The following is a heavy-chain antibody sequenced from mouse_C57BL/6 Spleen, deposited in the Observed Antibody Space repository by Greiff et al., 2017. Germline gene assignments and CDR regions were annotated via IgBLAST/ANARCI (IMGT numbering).Heavy chain of an antibody. Sequence: EVMLVESGGGLVKPGGSLKLSCAASGFTFSSYAMSWVRQTPEKRLEWVATISDGGSYTYYPDNVKGRFPISRDNAKNNLYLQMSHLKSEDTAMYYCARRGSNYVFDYWGQGTTLTVSS. J-gene: IGHJ2*01. CDR2: ISDGGSYT. CDR1: GFTFSSYA. CDR3: ARRGSNYVFDY. D-gene: IGHD2-5*01. V-gene: IGHV5-4*03.